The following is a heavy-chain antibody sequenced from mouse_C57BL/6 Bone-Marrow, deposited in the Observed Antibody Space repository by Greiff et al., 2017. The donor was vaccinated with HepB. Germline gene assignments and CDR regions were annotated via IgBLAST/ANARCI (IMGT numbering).Heavy chain of an antibody. CDR3: AGDRSGSLGFAY. Sequence: QVQLKESGPGLVKPSQSLFLTCSITGFPITSGYYWIWIRQSPGKPLEWMGYITHSGETFYNPSLQSPISITRETSKNQFFLHLNSVTTEDTAMYYCAGDRSGSLGFAYWGQGTLVTVSA. CDR1: GFPITSGYY. D-gene: IGHD3-1*01. CDR2: ITHSGET. V-gene: IGHV12-3*01. J-gene: IGHJ3*01.